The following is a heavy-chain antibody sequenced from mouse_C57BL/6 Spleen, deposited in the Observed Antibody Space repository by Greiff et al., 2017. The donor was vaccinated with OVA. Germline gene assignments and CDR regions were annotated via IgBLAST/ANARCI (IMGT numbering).Heavy chain of an antibody. J-gene: IGHJ3*01. Sequence: VQLQHSGAELVRPGSSVKLSCKASGYTFTSYWMDWVKQRPGQGLEWIGNIYPSDSETHYNQKFKDKATLTVDKSSSTAYMQLSSLTSEDSAVYYCARHHYYGSSPDWFAYWGQGTLVTVSA. CDR3: ARHHYYGSSPDWFAY. CDR2: IYPSDSET. CDR1: GYTFTSYW. D-gene: IGHD1-1*01. V-gene: IGHV1-61*01.